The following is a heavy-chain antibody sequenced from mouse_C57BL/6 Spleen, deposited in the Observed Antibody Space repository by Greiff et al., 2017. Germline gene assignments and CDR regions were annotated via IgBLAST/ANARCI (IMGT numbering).Heavy chain of an antibody. CDR2: IRSKSNNYAT. V-gene: IGHV10-1*01. CDR3: VRSYYGSSYGDY. CDR1: GFSFNTYA. Sequence: EVKLQESGGGLVQPKGSLKLSCAASGFSFNTYAMNWVRQAPGKGLEWVARIRSKSNNYATYYADSVKDRFTISRDDSESMLYLQMNNLKTEDTAMYYCVRSYYGSSYGDYWGQGTSVTVSS. J-gene: IGHJ4*01. D-gene: IGHD1-1*01.